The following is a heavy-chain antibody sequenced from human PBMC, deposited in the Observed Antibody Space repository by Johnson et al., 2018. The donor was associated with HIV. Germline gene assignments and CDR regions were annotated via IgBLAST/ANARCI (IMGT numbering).Heavy chain of an antibody. CDR1: GFTFSDYY. CDR3: AIGRGEFPRHAFDI. J-gene: IGHJ3*02. Sequence: QVQLVESGGRLVKPGGSLRLSCAASGFTFSDYYMSWIRQAPGKGLEWVSYISSSGSTIYYADCVKGRFTISRDNAKNSLSLQMNSLRAEDTAVYYCAIGRGEFPRHAFDIWGQGTMVTVSS. D-gene: IGHD3-10*01. CDR2: ISSSGSTI. V-gene: IGHV3-11*04.